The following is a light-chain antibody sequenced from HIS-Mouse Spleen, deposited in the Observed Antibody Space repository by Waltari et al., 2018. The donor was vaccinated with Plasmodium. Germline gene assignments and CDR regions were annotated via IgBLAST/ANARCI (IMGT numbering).Light chain of an antibody. V-gene: IGLV3-10*01. Sequence: SYELTQPPSVSVSPGQTARITCPGDSLPKKSAYWYQQKSVQAPVLVIYEDSKRPSGIPERFSGSSSGTMATLTISGAQVEDEADYYCYSTDSSGNHRVFGGGTKLTVL. J-gene: IGLJ3*02. CDR1: SLPKKS. CDR2: EDS. CDR3: YSTDSSGNHRV.